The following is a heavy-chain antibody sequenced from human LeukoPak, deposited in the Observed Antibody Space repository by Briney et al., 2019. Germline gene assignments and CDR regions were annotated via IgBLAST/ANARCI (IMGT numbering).Heavy chain of an antibody. CDR1: GFTFNNYG. Sequence: GGSLRLSCVASGFTFNNYGMNWVRQAPGKGLEWISYIGTSNTVIYYAGSVKGRFTISRDNAQNSLYLQMNSLRDEDTAVYYCARHDYGGNSGDYWGQGTLVTVSS. J-gene: IGHJ4*02. V-gene: IGHV3-48*02. CDR2: IGTSNTVI. CDR3: ARHDYGGNSGDY. D-gene: IGHD4-23*01.